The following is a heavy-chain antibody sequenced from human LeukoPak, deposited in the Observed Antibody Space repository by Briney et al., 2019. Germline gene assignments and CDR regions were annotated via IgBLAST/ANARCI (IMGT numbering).Heavy chain of an antibody. Sequence: PGGSLRLSCAVSGITLSNYCMSWVRQAPGKGLEWVAGIGASGGGTNYADSVKGRFTISRDNPKNTLYLQMSSLRAEDTAVYFCAKRGVVIRVILVGFHKEAYYFDSWGQGALVTVSS. CDR1: GITLSNYC. D-gene: IGHD3-10*01. V-gene: IGHV3-23*01. CDR3: AKRGVVIRVILVGFHKEAYYFDS. J-gene: IGHJ4*02. CDR2: IGASGGGT.